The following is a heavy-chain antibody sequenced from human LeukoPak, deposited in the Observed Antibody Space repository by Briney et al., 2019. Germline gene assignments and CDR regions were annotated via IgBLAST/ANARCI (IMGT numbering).Heavy chain of an antibody. D-gene: IGHD3-22*01. V-gene: IGHV3-33*01. CDR2: SWSVGSNE. Sequence: GGSLRLSCAASALTFSRYSMHWVRQPPGKGLEWVAESWSVGSNENYADSVKGRFIISRDNPKNTLYLEMNSLRAEDTAVYYCARDIGYYYDGSGYDDWGQGTLVIVSP. J-gene: IGHJ4*02. CDR3: ARDIGYYYDGSGYDD. CDR1: ALTFSRYS.